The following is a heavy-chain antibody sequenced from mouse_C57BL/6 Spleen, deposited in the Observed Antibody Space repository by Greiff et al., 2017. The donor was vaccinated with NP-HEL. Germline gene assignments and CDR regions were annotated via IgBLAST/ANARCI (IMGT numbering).Heavy chain of an antibody. CDR1: GFTFTTYP. D-gene: IGHD2-1*01. CDR3: ARHYYGNLPFAY. Sequence: VKLMESGAELVKPGASVKMSCKASGFTFTTYPLEWMTQNHGPSLAWIGNFPPYNDATKYNEQFKGKATLTVEKSSRTVYLELSRLTSDDSAVYYCARHYYGNLPFAYWGQGTLVTVSA. J-gene: IGHJ3*01. V-gene: IGHV1-47*01. CDR2: FPPYNDAT.